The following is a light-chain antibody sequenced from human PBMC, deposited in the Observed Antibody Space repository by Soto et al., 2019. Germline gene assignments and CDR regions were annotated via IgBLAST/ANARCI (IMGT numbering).Light chain of an antibody. CDR3: QTWVTGIHI. CDR2: LNSDGSH. V-gene: IGLV4-69*01. CDR1: SGHSNYA. Sequence: QSVLTQSPSASASLGASVKLTCTLSSGHSNYAIAWHQQQPEKGPRFLMKLNSDGSHSKGDGIPDRFSGSSSGAERYLTISTPPSEDEADYYCQTWVTGIHIFGGGTKLTVL. J-gene: IGLJ2*01.